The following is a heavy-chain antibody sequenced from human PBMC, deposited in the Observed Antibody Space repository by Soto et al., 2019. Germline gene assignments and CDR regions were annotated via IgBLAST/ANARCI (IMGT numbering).Heavy chain of an antibody. CDR3: ASITYSGSYSSLDY. V-gene: IGHV1-69*02. CDR1: GGTFSSYT. Sequence: QVQLVQSGAEVKKPGSSVKVSCKASGGTFSSYTISWVRQAPGQGLEWMGRIIPILGIANYAQKFQGRVTNTADKSTSTAYMELSSLRSEDTAVYYCASITYSGSYSSLDYWGQGTLVTVSS. D-gene: IGHD1-26*01. J-gene: IGHJ4*02. CDR2: IIPILGIA.